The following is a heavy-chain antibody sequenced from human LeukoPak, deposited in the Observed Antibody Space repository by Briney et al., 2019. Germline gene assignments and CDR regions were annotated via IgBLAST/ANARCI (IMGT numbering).Heavy chain of an antibody. D-gene: IGHD2-15*01. CDR2: ISSSSSTI. Sequence: HPGGSLRLSCAASGFTFSNYNINWVRQAPGKELEWLSYISSSSSTIYYAHSVKGRFTISRDNAKNSLYLQMNSLRDEDTAVYYCARVVVAANPDAFDIWGQGTMVTVSS. CDR3: ARVVVAANPDAFDI. V-gene: IGHV3-48*02. J-gene: IGHJ3*02. CDR1: GFTFSNYN.